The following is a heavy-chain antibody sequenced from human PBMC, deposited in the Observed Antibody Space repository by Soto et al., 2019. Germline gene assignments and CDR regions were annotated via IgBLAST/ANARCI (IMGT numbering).Heavy chain of an antibody. CDR1: GFTFSSYD. D-gene: IGHD3-10*01. Sequence: GGSLRLSCAASGFTFSSYDMHWVRQATGKGLEWVSAIGTAGDTYYLGSVKGRFTISREKAKNPLFLQMNSLRAEDTAVYYCARASALLWFGEYPYYFDYWGQGTLVTVSS. J-gene: IGHJ4*02. V-gene: IGHV3-13*01. CDR2: IGTAGDT. CDR3: ARASALLWFGEYPYYFDY.